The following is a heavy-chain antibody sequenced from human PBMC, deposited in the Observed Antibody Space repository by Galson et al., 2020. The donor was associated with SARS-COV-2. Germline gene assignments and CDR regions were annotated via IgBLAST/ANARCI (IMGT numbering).Heavy chain of an antibody. CDR1: GFTFSSYD. D-gene: IGHD2-2*01. CDR3: LKDQITPMPGY. Sequence: GGSLRLSCAASGFTFSSYDMSWVRQAPGKGLEWVSTISPGATKTYYADSVKGRFTIFRDNSKNTVSLEMNTLRAEDTAVYHCLKDQITPMPGYWGQGTLVTVSS. CDR2: ISPGATKT. J-gene: IGHJ4*02. V-gene: IGHV3-23*01.